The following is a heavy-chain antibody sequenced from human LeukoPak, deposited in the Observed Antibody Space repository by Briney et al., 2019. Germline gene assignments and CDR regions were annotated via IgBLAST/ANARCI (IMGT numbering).Heavy chain of an antibody. Sequence: GRSLRLTCAASGLTFSSYAMHWVRQAPGKGLEWVAVIWYDGSNKYYADSVKGRVTISRDNAKNSLYLQMNSLRAEDTAVYYCAREGIDYDILTGYPNWGQGTLVTVSS. CDR2: IWYDGSNK. J-gene: IGHJ4*02. CDR3: AREGIDYDILTGYPN. V-gene: IGHV3-33*08. D-gene: IGHD3-9*01. CDR1: GLTFSSYA.